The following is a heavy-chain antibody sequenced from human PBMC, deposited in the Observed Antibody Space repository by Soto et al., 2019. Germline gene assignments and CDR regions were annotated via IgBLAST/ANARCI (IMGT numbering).Heavy chain of an antibody. CDR1: GGSISSSSYY. D-gene: IGHD1-26*01. Sequence: SETLSLTCTVSGGSISSSSYYWGWIRQPPGKGLEWIGSIYYSGSTYYNPSLKSRVTISVDTSKNQFSLKLSSVTAADTAVYYCVRSEWELPDLSGYYYGMDVWGQGTTVTVSS. J-gene: IGHJ6*01. CDR3: VRSEWELPDLSGYYYGMDV. V-gene: IGHV4-39*01. CDR2: IYYSGST.